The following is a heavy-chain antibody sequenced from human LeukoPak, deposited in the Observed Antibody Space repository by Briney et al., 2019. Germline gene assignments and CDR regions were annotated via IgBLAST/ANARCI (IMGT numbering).Heavy chain of an antibody. CDR3: ARAPMGTAALY. V-gene: IGHV1-8*01. CDR1: GYTFTNFD. D-gene: IGHD2-2*01. Sequence: GASVKVSCKASGYTFTNFDINWVRQAPGQGLEWMGWVNPVTGNAGSAQKFQGRVTLTRGTSISTAYMELSSLTSDDTAFYYCARAPMGTAALYWGQGTLVTVSS. CDR2: VNPVTGNA. J-gene: IGHJ4*02.